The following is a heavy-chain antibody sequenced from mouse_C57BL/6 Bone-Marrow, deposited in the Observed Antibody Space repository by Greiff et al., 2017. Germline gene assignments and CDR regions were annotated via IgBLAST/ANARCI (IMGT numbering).Heavy chain of an antibody. CDR1: GYTFTSYG. CDR3: ARASSGYVEAWFAY. CDR2: IYPRSGNT. D-gene: IGHD3-2*02. Sequence: LVESGAELARPGASVKLSCKASGYTFTSYGISWVKQRTGQGLEWIGEIYPRSGNTYYNEKFKGKATLTADKSSSTAYMELRSLTSEDSAVYFCARASSGYVEAWFAYWGQGTLVTVSA. J-gene: IGHJ3*01. V-gene: IGHV1-81*01.